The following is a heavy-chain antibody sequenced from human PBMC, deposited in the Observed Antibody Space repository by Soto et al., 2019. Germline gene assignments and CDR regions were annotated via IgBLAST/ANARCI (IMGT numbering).Heavy chain of an antibody. CDR2: TNPNNDYS. CDR1: GYTFLDYG. J-gene: IGHJ4*02. CDR3: ARSGSGWSQDY. Sequence: QVQLVQSGADVKKPGASVKVSCKTSGYTFLDYGLVWLRQAPGRGLEWMGWTNPNNDYSIYAQDLQGRVTMTTDKSTRTTYMELRSLRSDDTAVYYCARSGSGWSQDYWGQGTLVSVSS. V-gene: IGHV1-18*01. D-gene: IGHD6-19*01.